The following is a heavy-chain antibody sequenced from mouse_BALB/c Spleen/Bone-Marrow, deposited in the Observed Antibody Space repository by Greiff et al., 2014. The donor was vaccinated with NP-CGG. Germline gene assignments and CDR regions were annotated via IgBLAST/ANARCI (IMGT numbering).Heavy chain of an antibody. CDR1: GYTFPNYW. CDR2: IFPGIGTT. V-gene: IGHV1S132*01. Sequence: LVESGAELVKPGASVKLSCKTSGYTFPNYWTQGVKQRPGQGLGWIGEIFPGIGTTYYNEKFKGKATLTIDTSSSTAYMQLSSLTSEDSAVYFCARGGNYGYWGQGTTLTVSS. CDR3: ARGGNYGY. D-gene: IGHD2-1*01. J-gene: IGHJ2*01.